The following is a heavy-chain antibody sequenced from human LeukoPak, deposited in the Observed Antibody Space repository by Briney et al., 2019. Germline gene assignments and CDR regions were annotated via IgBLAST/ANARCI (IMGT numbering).Heavy chain of an antibody. J-gene: IGHJ4*02. CDR1: GFTFSSYA. Sequence: GGPLRLSCAASGFTFSSYAMSWVRQAPGKGLEWVSSISGSNDNTYYADSVKDRFTISRDNSKNTLSLQMNSLRAEDTAVYYCAKGRGTTVTRAANYWGQGTLVTVSS. CDR2: ISGSNDNT. D-gene: IGHD4-17*01. V-gene: IGHV3-23*01. CDR3: AKGRGTTVTRAANY.